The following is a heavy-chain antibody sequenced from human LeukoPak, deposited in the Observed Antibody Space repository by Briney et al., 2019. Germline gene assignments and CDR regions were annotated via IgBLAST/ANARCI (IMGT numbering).Heavy chain of an antibody. J-gene: IGHJ4*02. CDR3: ARDPGDELPGGDY. V-gene: IGHV1-2*06. Sequence: ASVKVSCKASGYTFTGYYMHWVRPAPGQGLEWMGRINPNSGGTNYAQKFQGRVTMTRDTSISTAYMELSRLRSDDTAVYYCARDPGDELPGGDYWGQGTLVTVSS. CDR2: INPNSGGT. CDR1: GYTFTGYY. D-gene: IGHD1-26*01.